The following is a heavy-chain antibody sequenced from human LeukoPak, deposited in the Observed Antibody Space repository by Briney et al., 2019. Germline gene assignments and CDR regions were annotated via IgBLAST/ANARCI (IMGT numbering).Heavy chain of an antibody. CDR3: ARDMLYCSGGSCYSSDRFDY. CDR1: GYTFTGYY. Sequence: ASVKVSCKASGYTFTGYYMHWVRQAPGQGLEWMGWINPNSGGTNYAQKFQGRVTMTRDTSISTAYMERSRLRSDDTAVYYCARDMLYCSGGSCYSSDRFDYWGQGTLVTVSS. D-gene: IGHD2-15*01. CDR2: INPNSGGT. J-gene: IGHJ4*02. V-gene: IGHV1-2*02.